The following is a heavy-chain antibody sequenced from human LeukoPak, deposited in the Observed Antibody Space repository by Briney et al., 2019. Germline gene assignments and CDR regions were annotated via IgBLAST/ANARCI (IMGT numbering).Heavy chain of an antibody. J-gene: IGHJ4*02. V-gene: IGHV1-69*02. CDR3: AGAPNSLYDSSGYYYFYDY. Sequence: SVKVSCKASGGTFSSYTISWVRQAPGQGLEWMGRIIPILGIANYAQKFQGRVTITADKSTSTAYMELSSLRSEDTAVYYCAGAPNSLYDSSGYYYFYDYWGQGTLVTVSS. CDR2: IIPILGIA. D-gene: IGHD3-22*01. CDR1: GGTFSSYT.